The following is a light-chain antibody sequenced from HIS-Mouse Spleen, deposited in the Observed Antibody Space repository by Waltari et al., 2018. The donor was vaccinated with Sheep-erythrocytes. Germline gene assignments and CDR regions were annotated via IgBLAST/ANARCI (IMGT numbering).Light chain of an antibody. CDR1: SSDVGVYNY. J-gene: IGLJ1*01. CDR2: DVS. CDR3: CSYAGSYNHV. V-gene: IGLV2-11*01. Sequence: QSALPPPRSVSGSPGPSVTISCTRTSSDVGVYNYVSWYHQHPGKSPKLMIYDVSKRPSGVPDRFSGSKSGNTASLTISGLQAEDEADYYCCSYAGSYNHVFATGTKVTVL.